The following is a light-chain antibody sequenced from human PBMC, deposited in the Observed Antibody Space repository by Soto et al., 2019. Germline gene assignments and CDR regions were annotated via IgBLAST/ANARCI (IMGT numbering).Light chain of an antibody. CDR3: QQYNLRPPYT. Sequence: EIVLTQSPATLSVSPGERVTLSCRASQSVSIKLAWYQQMPGQAPRLLISDTSTRATGIPARFSGSGFATDFTLTISSLQSEDFAVYYCQQYNLRPPYTFGQGTKLEIK. V-gene: IGKV3-15*01. CDR1: QSVSIK. J-gene: IGKJ2*01. CDR2: DTS.